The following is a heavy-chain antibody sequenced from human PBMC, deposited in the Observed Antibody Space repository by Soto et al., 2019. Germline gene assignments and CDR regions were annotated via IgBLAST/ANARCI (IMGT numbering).Heavy chain of an antibody. J-gene: IGHJ3*02. V-gene: IGHV4-61*01. CDR2: IYYSGST. Sequence: SETLSLTCTVSGGSISSSSYYWGWIRQPPGKGLEWIGYIYYSGSTNYNPSLKSRVTISVDTSKNQFSLKLSSVTAADTAVYYCARDRGPRIAVAGNDAFDIWGQGTMVTGSS. D-gene: IGHD6-19*01. CDR1: GGSISSSSYY. CDR3: ARDRGPRIAVAGNDAFDI.